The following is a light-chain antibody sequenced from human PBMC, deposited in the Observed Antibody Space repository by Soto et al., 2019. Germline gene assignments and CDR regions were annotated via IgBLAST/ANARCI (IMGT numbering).Light chain of an antibody. CDR2: DAS. Sequence: IVLTQSPATLSLSPGERATLSCRASQSVSTYLAWYQQKPGQAPRLLIYDASNRAAGIPARFSVSGSGTDFTLAISSREPEDFAVSDCQQRDNWLLTFGGGPKVEIK. CDR3: QQRDNWLLT. V-gene: IGKV3-11*01. J-gene: IGKJ4*01. CDR1: QSVSTY.